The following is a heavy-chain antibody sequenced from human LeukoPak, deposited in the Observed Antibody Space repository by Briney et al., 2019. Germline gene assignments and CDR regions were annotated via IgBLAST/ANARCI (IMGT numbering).Heavy chain of an antibody. V-gene: IGHV3-7*01. Sequence: GGSLRLSCAASGFIFSGYWMSWVRQAPGRGLEWVANTNPDGSIKYYVDSVNGRFTISRDNAKNSLYLQMNSLRAEDTAVYYCVSGFLQWLYWGQGTLVTVSS. CDR2: TNPDGSIK. CDR3: VSGFLQWLY. CDR1: GFIFSGYW. D-gene: IGHD3-3*01. J-gene: IGHJ4*02.